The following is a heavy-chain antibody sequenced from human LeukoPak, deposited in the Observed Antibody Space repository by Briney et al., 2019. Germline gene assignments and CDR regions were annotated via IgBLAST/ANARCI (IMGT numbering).Heavy chain of an antibody. D-gene: IGHD1-26*01. J-gene: IGHJ3*02. CDR3: ARHSRASTTSPDAFDI. CDR1: AGSISSSDYY. Sequence: SETLSLTCTVSAGSISSSDYYRGWIRQPPGKGLEWIGNIYYSGSTYYNPSLKSRVTISVDTSKNQFSLNLSSVTAADTAVYYCARHSRASTTSPDAFDIWGRGTMVTVSS. V-gene: IGHV4-39*01. CDR2: IYYSGST.